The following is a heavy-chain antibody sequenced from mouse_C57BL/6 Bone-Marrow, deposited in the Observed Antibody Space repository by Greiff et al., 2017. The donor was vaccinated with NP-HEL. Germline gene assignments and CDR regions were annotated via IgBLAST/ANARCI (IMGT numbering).Heavy chain of an antibody. CDR2: IDPENGDT. V-gene: IGHV14-4*01. D-gene: IGHD1-1*01. J-gene: IGHJ3*01. CDR3: STDGNGSRRAY. CDR1: GFNIKDDY. Sequence: VHVKQSGAELVRPGASVKLSCTASGFNIKDDYMHWVKQRPEQGLEWIGRIDPENGDTEYAPKFQGKATITAYTSSNTAYLQLSSLTSEDTAIYDCSTDGNGSRRAYWGQGTLVTVSA.